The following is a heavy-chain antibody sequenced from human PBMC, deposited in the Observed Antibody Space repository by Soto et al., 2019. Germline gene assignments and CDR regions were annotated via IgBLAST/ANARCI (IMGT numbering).Heavy chain of an antibody. J-gene: IGHJ6*02. Sequence: PSETLSLTCAVYGGSFSGYYWSWIRQPPGKGLEWIGEINHSGSTNYNPSLKSRVTISVDTSKNQFSLKLSSVTAADTAVYYCARGKWIKLWFEDIVATIPYCEGMDVWVQGTTVTVSS. D-gene: IGHD5-12*01. V-gene: IGHV4-34*01. CDR1: GGSFSGYY. CDR3: ARGKWIKLWFEDIVATIPYCEGMDV. CDR2: INHSGST.